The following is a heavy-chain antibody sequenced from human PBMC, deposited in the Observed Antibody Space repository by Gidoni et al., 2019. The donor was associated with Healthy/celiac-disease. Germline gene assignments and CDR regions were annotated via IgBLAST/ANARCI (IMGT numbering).Heavy chain of an antibody. CDR2: MNPNSGNT. CDR1: GYTFTSYD. V-gene: IGHV1-8*01. Sequence: QVQLVQSGAEVKKPGASVKVSCKASGYTFTSYDINWVRQATGQGLEWMGWMNPNSGNTGYAQKFQGRVTMTRNTSISTAYMELSSLRSEDTAVYYCARGKRQQLVLYYYYYMDVWGKGTTVTVSS. CDR3: ARGKRQQLVLYYYYYMDV. J-gene: IGHJ6*03. D-gene: IGHD6-13*01.